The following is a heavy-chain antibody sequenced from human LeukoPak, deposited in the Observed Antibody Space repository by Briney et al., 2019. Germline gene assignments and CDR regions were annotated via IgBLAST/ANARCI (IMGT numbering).Heavy chain of an antibody. CDR1: GFTFSSYA. CDR3: ARYYSWCSGGSCLTDGYFQH. CDR2: ISYDGSNK. D-gene: IGHD2-15*01. J-gene: IGHJ1*01. Sequence: GRSLRLSCAASGFTFSSYAMHWVRQAPGKGLEWVAVISYDGSNKYYADSVKGRFTISRDNSKNTLYLQMNSLRAEDTAVYYCARYYSWCSGGSCLTDGYFQHWGQGTLVTVSS. V-gene: IGHV3-30*04.